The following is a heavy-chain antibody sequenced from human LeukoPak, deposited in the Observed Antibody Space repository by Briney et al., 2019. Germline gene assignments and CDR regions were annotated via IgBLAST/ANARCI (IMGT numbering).Heavy chain of an antibody. J-gene: IGHJ6*02. CDR2: MNPNSGNT. V-gene: IGHV1-8*02. CDR3: ARDYYDSSGYYYYYYGTDV. Sequence: ASVKVSCKASGYTFTSYGISWVRQATGQGLEWMGWMNPNSGNTGYAQKFQGRVTMTRNTSISTAYMELSSLRSEDTAVYYCARDYYDSSGYYYYYYGTDVWGQGTTVTVSS. CDR1: GYTFTSYG. D-gene: IGHD3-22*01.